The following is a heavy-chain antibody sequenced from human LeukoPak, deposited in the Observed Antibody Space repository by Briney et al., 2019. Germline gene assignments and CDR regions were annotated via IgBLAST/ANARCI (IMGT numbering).Heavy chain of an antibody. D-gene: IGHD3-3*01. CDR3: ASVGPTIFGVVDSYMDV. CDR2: IYYSGST. V-gene: IGHV4-59*11. J-gene: IGHJ6*03. Sequence: SETLSLTCTVSGGSISSHYWSWIRQPPGKGLEWIGYIYYSGSTNYNPSLKSRLTILADTTKNQSSLKLSSVTRAETAGYYCASVGPTIFGVVDSYMDVWGKGTTVTVSS. CDR1: GGSISSHY.